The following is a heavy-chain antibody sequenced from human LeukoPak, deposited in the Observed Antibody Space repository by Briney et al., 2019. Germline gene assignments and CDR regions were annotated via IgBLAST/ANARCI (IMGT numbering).Heavy chain of an antibody. D-gene: IGHD1-26*01. CDR3: ARFKGGSYGTETDAFDI. V-gene: IGHV4-39*07. CDR2: IYYSGST. Sequence: SETLSLTCTVSGGSISSSSYYWGWIRQPPGKGLEWIGSIYYSGSTYYNPSLKSRVTISIDTSKNQFSLKLSSVTAADTAVYYCARFKGGSYGTETDAFDIWGQGTMVTVSS. J-gene: IGHJ3*02. CDR1: GGSISSSSYY.